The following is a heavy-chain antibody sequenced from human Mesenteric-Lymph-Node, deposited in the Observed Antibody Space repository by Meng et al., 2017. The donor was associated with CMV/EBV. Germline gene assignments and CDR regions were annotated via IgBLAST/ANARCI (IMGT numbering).Heavy chain of an antibody. D-gene: IGHD1-26*01. CDR3: AKEGIKYSGTYGY. Sequence: CGASGFTFSSYWMHWVRQAPGKGLVWVSRINSDGSKTNYADSVKGRFTISRDNSKNMLYLQMNSLRVEDTAVYYCAKEGIKYSGTYGYWGQGTLVTVSS. CDR1: GFTFSSYW. CDR2: INSDGSKT. J-gene: IGHJ4*02. V-gene: IGHV3-74*01.